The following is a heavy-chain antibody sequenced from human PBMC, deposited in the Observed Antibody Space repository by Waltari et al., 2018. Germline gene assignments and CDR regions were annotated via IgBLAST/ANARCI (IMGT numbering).Heavy chain of an antibody. Sequence: QVQLVQSGAEVKKPGSSVKVSCKASGGTFSSYAISWVRQAPGQGLEWMGRINPNSGGTNYAQKFQGRVTMTRDTSISTAYMELSRLRSDDTAVYYCARGEKDYWGQGTLVTVSS. CDR2: INPNSGGT. D-gene: IGHD1-26*01. J-gene: IGHJ4*02. CDR3: ARGEKDY. CDR1: GGTFSSYA. V-gene: IGHV1-2*06.